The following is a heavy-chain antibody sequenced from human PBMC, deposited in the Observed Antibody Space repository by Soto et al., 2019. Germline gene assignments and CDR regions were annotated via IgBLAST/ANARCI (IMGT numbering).Heavy chain of an antibody. CDR2: ISGSGGST. V-gene: IGHV3-23*01. J-gene: IGHJ4*02. CDR1: GFTFSSYA. D-gene: IGHD6-19*01. CDR3: AKDLTPGIAVAGTAFNY. Sequence: PGGSLRLSCAASGFTFSSYAMSWVRQAPGKGLEWVSAISGSGGSTYYADSVKGRFTISRDNSKNTLYLQMNSLRAEDTAVYYCAKDLTPGIAVAGTAFNYWGQGTLVTVSS.